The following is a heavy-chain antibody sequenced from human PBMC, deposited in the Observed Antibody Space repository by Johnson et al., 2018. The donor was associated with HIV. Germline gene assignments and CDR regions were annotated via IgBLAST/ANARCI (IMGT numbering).Heavy chain of an antibody. CDR1: GFTFSSYD. V-gene: IGHV3-13*01. CDR2: IGTAGET. D-gene: IGHD1-26*01. CDR3: ARGWGIVGAKSAFDI. J-gene: IGHJ3*02. Sequence: EVQLVESGGGLVQPGGSLRLSCAASGFTFSSYDMHWVRQVTGKGLEWVSAIGTAGETNYPGSVKGRFTISRENAKNSLYLQMNSLRAGDTAVYYCARGWGIVGAKSAFDIWGQGTMVTVSS.